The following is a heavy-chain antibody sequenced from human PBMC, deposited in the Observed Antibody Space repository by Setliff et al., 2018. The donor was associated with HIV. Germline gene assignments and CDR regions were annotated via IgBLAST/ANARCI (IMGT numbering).Heavy chain of an antibody. CDR3: ARVRVAAVAPYFDF. Sequence: PGGSLRLSCAASGFTFSSYGMHWVRQAPGKGLEWVAVIWYDGSNKYYADSVKGRFTISRDNSKSTVYLQMGSLRAEDMAVYYCARVRVAAVAPYFDFWGQGALVTVSS. CDR1: GFTFSSYG. D-gene: IGHD6-13*01. CDR2: IWYDGSNK. J-gene: IGHJ4*02. V-gene: IGHV3-33*01.